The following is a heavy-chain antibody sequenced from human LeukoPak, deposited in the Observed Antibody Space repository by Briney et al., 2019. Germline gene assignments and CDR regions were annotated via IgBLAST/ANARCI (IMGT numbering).Heavy chain of an antibody. CDR1: GFTFSSFG. J-gene: IGHJ4*02. CDR3: ARDYDSGTYYINY. CDR2: INHDGSNK. V-gene: IGHV3-30*02. Sequence: GGSLRLSCAASGFTFSSFGIHWVRQAPGKGLEWVAFINHDGSNKYYADSVRGRFTISRDSSKNTLDLQMNSLRAEDTAVYYCARDYDSGTYYINYWGQGTLVTVSS. D-gene: IGHD3-10*01.